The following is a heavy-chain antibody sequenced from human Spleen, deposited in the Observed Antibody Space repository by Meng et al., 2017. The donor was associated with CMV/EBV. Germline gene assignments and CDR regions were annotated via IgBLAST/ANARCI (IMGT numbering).Heavy chain of an antibody. Sequence: GGSLRLSCAASGFTFSDYFMSWIRQAPGKGLEWISYSVISGSMIYYADSVKGRLTISRDNAKISLFLQMNSLRAEDTAVYYCARSLYYDILTGYYAPYYYNGMDVWGQGTTVTVSS. V-gene: IGHV3-11*01. CDR3: ARSLYYDILTGYYAPYYYNGMDV. D-gene: IGHD3-9*01. CDR1: GFTFSDYF. CDR2: SVISGSMI. J-gene: IGHJ6*02.